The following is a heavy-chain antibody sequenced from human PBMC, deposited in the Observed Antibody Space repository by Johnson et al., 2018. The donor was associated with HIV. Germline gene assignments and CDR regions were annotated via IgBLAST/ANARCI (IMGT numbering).Heavy chain of an antibody. CDR1: GFTFDDYA. V-gene: IGHV3-9*01. J-gene: IGHJ3*02. CDR3: ARDPDVTPGAFDI. Sequence: QLVESGGGLVQPGRSLRLSCAASGFTFDDYAMNWVRQAPGKGLEWVSGINWNSGSIAYADSVKGRCTISRDNAKNSLYLQMNSLRAEDTAVYYCARDPDVTPGAFDIWGQGTMVTVSS. CDR2: INWNSGSI. D-gene: IGHD2-15*01.